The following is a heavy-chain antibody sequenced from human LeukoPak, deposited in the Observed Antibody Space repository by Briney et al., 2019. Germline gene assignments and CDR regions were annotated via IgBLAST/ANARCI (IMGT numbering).Heavy chain of an antibody. CDR2: ISYDGSNK. Sequence: PGGSLRLSCAASGFTFSSYGMHWVRQAPGKGLEWVAVISYDGSNKYYADSVKGRFTISRDNSKNTLYLQMNSLRAEDTAVYFCAVREGASYSGRFDYWGQGTLVTVSS. J-gene: IGHJ4*02. V-gene: IGHV3-30*03. CDR3: AVREGASYSGRFDY. D-gene: IGHD1-26*01. CDR1: GFTFSSYG.